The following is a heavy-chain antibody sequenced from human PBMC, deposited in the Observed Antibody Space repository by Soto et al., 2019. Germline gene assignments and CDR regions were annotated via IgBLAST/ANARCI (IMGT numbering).Heavy chain of an antibody. CDR2: INHSGST. CDR1: GGAFIGYY. J-gene: IGHJ4*02. CDR3: ARGGRQQLIPTPISYKIDY. Sequence: SETLSLTCAVYGGAFIGYYCIFIRHPLFKWLEWIGEINHSGSTNYNPSLKSRVTISVDMSKNQFSLKLSSVTAADTAVYYCARGGRQQLIPTPISYKIDYWGQGTLVTVSS. D-gene: IGHD6-13*01. V-gene: IGHV4-34*01.